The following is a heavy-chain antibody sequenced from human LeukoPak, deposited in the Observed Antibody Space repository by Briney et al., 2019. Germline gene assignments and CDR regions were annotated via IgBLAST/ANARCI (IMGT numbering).Heavy chain of an antibody. D-gene: IGHD5-18*01. CDR3: AKDRFYSYGSLDY. Sequence: GGSLRLSCAASGFTFSSYAMSWVRQAPGKGLEWVSAISGSGGSTHYADSVKGRFTISRDNSKNTLYLQMNSLRAEDTAVYYCAKDRFYSYGSLDYWGQGTLVTVSS. J-gene: IGHJ4*02. CDR1: GFTFSSYA. V-gene: IGHV3-23*01. CDR2: ISGSGGST.